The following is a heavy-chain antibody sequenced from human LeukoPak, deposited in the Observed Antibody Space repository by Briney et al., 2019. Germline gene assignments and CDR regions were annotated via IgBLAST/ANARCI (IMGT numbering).Heavy chain of an antibody. CDR2: INPDTDFT. CDR1: GYRFTDDY. Sequence: ASVKVSCKTSGYRFTDDYIHWVRQAPGQGLEWMGWINPDTDFTNYAPKFRGRVIMTRDTSVSTAYLEVRRLTFDDTAIYYCAPTSEAYTSNWSVWGQGTLVTVSP. V-gene: IGHV1-2*02. CDR3: APTSEAYTSNWSV. J-gene: IGHJ4*02. D-gene: IGHD3-16*01.